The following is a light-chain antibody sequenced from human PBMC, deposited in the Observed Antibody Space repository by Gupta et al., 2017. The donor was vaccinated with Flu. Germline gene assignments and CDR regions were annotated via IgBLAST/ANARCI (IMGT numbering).Light chain of an antibody. J-gene: IGKJ4*01. Sequence: IVLPQSPATLSLSPGDRATLSCRASQSVTSYLAWYQQTPGQAPRLLIYDASNRATGIPARFSGIGSGTDFALTISSLEPEDCAVYVWPQRSNGPPFTFRGGTKVEIK. CDR1: QSVTSY. V-gene: IGKV3-11*01. CDR3: PQRSNGPPFT. CDR2: DAS.